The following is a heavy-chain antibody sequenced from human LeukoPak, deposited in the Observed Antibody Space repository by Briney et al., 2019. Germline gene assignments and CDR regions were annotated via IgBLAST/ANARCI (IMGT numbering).Heavy chain of an antibody. Sequence: GGSPRLSCAASGFTFSSHAMHWVRQAPGKGLEWVAVISYDGSSKHYADSVKGRFTISRDNSKNTVYVQMNSLRAEDTAIYYCAKVAGDYDFWSGSPPLYGMDVWGQGTTVTVSS. V-gene: IGHV3-30*04. CDR2: ISYDGSSK. CDR1: GFTFSSHA. J-gene: IGHJ6*02. D-gene: IGHD3-3*01. CDR3: AKVAGDYDFWSGSPPLYGMDV.